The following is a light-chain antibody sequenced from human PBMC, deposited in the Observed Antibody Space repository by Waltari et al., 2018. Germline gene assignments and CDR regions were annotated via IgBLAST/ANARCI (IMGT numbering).Light chain of an antibody. J-gene: IGLJ3*02. V-gene: IGLV1-47*01. CDR1: SSNIGDNY. CDR3: AAWDDTLSHWV. CDR2: SNT. Sequence: QSVLTQPPSASGTPGQRVTISCSGSSSNIGDNYVSWYQHPPGTAPKLLIFSNTQRPSGVRDRFSGSKSGTSASLAISGLRSEDEGDYYCAAWDDTLSHWVFGGGTKLTVL.